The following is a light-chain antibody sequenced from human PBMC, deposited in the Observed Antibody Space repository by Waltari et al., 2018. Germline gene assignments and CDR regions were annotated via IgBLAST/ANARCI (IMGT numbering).Light chain of an antibody. Sequence: QSALTQPASVSGSPGQSITISCTGTSSDVGTYTLVSWYQQHPGKAPNLMIYEVSKRPPGVSHRVFDSKSGNTASLTISGLQAEDEADYYCCSYAGSGSVVFGGGTKLTVL. CDR2: EVS. CDR1: SSDVGTYTL. V-gene: IGLV2-23*02. CDR3: CSYAGSGSVV. J-gene: IGLJ2*01.